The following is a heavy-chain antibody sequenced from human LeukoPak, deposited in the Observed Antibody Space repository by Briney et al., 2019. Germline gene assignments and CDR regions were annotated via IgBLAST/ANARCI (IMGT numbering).Heavy chain of an antibody. CDR3: AKTLATGGGSYNMDV. Sequence: GGSLRLSCAASGFTFSSYGMHWVRQAPGKGLEWVAFISYDGSNNYYADSVKGRFTISRDNSKNTLFLQMSSLRAEDTALYYCAKTLATGGGSYNMDVWGQGTTVTVS. V-gene: IGHV3-30*18. J-gene: IGHJ6*02. CDR1: GFTFSSYG. CDR2: ISYDGSNN. D-gene: IGHD2-8*02.